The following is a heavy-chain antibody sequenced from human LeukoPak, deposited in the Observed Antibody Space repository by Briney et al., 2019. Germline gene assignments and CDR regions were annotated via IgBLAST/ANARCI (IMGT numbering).Heavy chain of an antibody. V-gene: IGHV3-7*01. J-gene: IGHJ4*02. D-gene: IGHD6-19*01. CDR2: IKQDGSEK. CDR1: GFTFSNYW. CDR3: AKGRQWHDN. Sequence: GGSLRLSCAASGFTFSNYWMSWVRQAPGKGLEWVANIKQDGSEKYYVDSVKGRFTISRDNAKNSLSLQMNSLRAEDTAIYYCAKGRQWHDNWGQGTLVIVSS.